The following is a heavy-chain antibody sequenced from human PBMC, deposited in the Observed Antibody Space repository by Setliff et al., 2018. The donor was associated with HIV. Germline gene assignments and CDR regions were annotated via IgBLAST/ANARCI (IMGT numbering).Heavy chain of an antibody. Sequence: SETLSLTCTVSGASISSSSSHWGWIRQPPGKGLEWIGIIYYSGSTYYNPALKSRVTISVDTSKNQFSLKLRSVTAADTAVYYCAGVRGNGSPGYFDYWGQGTLVTVSS. D-gene: IGHD1-26*01. CDR2: IYYSGST. CDR3: AGVRGNGSPGYFDY. J-gene: IGHJ4*02. V-gene: IGHV4-39*01. CDR1: GASISSSSSH.